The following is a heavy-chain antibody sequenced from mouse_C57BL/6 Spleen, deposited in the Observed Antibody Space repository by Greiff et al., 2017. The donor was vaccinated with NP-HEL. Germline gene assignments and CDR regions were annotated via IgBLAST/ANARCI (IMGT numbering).Heavy chain of an antibody. CDR3: ARRGPYGYDKNYFDY. CDR2: INPYNGGT. CDR1: GYTFTDYY. J-gene: IGHJ2*01. V-gene: IGHV1-19*01. Sequence: VQLQQSGPVLVKPGASVKMSCKASGYTFTDYYMNWVKQSHGKSLEWIGVINPYNGGTSYNQKFKGKATLTVDKSSSTAYMELNSLTSEDSAVYYCARRGPYGYDKNYFDYWGQGTTLTVSS. D-gene: IGHD2-2*01.